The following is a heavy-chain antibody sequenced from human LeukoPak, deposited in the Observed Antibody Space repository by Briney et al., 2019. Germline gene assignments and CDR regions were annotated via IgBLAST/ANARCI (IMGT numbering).Heavy chain of an antibody. Sequence: GGSLRLSCAASGFTLSSYAMSWVRQAPGKGLEWVSAISGSGGSTYYADSVKGRFTISRDNSKNTLYLQMNSLRAEDTAVYYCAKTKGGSSWGFDAFDIWGQGTMVTVSS. V-gene: IGHV3-23*01. CDR3: AKTKGGSSWGFDAFDI. CDR2: ISGSGGST. CDR1: GFTLSSYA. D-gene: IGHD6-13*01. J-gene: IGHJ3*02.